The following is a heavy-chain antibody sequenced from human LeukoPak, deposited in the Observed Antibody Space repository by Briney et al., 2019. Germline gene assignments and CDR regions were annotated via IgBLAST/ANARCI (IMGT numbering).Heavy chain of an antibody. J-gene: IGHJ3*02. D-gene: IGHD5-24*01. Sequence: ASVKVSCKASGYTFKSYAITWVRQAPGQGLEWMGWIDPYSGNTNYAQKFQGRVTMTTETFTSTADMEVTSLRSEDTAGYYCASKVEMATIVGAFDIWGQGTMVTVSS. CDR3: ASKVEMATIVGAFDI. V-gene: IGHV1-18*01. CDR1: GYTFKSYA. CDR2: IDPYSGNT.